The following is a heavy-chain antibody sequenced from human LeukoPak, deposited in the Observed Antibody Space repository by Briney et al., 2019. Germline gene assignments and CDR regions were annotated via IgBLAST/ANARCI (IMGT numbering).Heavy chain of an antibody. CDR1: GGSISSYY. D-gene: IGHD1-7*01. J-gene: IGHJ6*03. CDR2: IYTSGST. V-gene: IGHV4-4*07. Sequence: PSETLSLTCTVSGGSISSYYWSWIQQPAGKGLEWIGRIYTSGSTYYNPSLKSRVTMSVDTSKNQFSLKLSSVTAADTAVYYCARVVVELRGDYYYYMDVWGKGTTVTVSS. CDR3: ARVVVELRGDYYYYMDV.